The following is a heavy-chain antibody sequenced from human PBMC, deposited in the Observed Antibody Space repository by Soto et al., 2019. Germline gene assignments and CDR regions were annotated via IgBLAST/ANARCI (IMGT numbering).Heavy chain of an antibody. D-gene: IGHD3-3*01. CDR1: GYTFSDFD. CDR2: VSSYSGST. J-gene: IGHJ4*02. Sequence: QVKLVQSGAEVKEPGASVKVSCRASGYTFSDFDISWVRQAPGQGLEWMGWVSSYSGSTKYAENLQGRVTMTTDTAKNIAYMELRSLKSDDTAEYYCARLWSGPRVAAPPDYWGQGTLVTVSS. V-gene: IGHV1-18*01. CDR3: ARLWSGPRVAAPPDY.